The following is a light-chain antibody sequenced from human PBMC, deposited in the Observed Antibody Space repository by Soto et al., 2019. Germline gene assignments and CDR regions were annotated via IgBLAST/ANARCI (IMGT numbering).Light chain of an antibody. Sequence: EIVLTQSPATLSLSPGERATLSCRASQSVSRYLAWYQQKPGQAPRLLIYDASKRATGIPARFSGSGSGTDFTLTISSLEAEDFAVYYCQQYGSTPLTFGGGTKVEIK. V-gene: IGKV3-11*01. J-gene: IGKJ4*01. CDR1: QSVSRY. CDR3: QQYGSTPLT. CDR2: DAS.